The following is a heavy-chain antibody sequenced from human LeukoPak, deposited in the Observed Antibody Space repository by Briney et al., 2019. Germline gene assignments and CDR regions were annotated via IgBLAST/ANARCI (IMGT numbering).Heavy chain of an antibody. V-gene: IGHV3-15*01. Sequence: PGGSLRLSCAASGFTFSNAWMNWVRQAPGKGLEWVGRIKSKTDGGTTDYAAPVKGRFTISRDDSKNTLHLQMNSLKTEDTAVYYCTTGNLITMVQGDYFYYYMDVWGKGTTVTVSS. CDR3: TTGNLITMVQGDYFYYYMDV. D-gene: IGHD3-10*01. CDR2: IKSKTDGGTT. J-gene: IGHJ6*03. CDR1: GFTFSNAW.